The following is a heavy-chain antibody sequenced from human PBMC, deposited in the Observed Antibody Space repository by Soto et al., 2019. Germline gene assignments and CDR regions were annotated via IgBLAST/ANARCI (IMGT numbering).Heavy chain of an antibody. V-gene: IGHV3-7*04. CDR2: IKQDGSEK. D-gene: IGHD6-19*01. CDR3: ARDYGIAVAGTINYYYYYGMDV. J-gene: IGHJ6*02. Sequence: GGSLRLSCAASGFTFSSYWMSWVRQAPGKGLEWVANIKQDGSEKYYVDSVKGRFTISRDNAKNSLYLQMNSLRAEDTAVYYCARDYGIAVAGTINYYYYYGMDVWGQGTTVTVSS. CDR1: GFTFSSYW.